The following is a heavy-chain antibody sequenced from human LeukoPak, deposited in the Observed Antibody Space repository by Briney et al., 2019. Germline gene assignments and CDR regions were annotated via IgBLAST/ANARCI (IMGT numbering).Heavy chain of an antibody. Sequence: SETLSLTCTVSGGSIGSSSYYWGWIRQPPGKGLEWIGSIYYSGSTYYNPSLKSRVTISVDTSKNQFSLKLSSVTAADTAVYYCARGESYDFWSGYPFDYWGQGTLVTVSS. J-gene: IGHJ4*02. CDR3: ARGESYDFWSGYPFDY. CDR2: IYYSGST. V-gene: IGHV4-39*01. CDR1: GGSIGSSSYY. D-gene: IGHD3-3*01.